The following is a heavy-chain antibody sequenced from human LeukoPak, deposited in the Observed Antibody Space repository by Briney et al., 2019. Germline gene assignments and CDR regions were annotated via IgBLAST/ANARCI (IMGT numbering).Heavy chain of an antibody. V-gene: IGHV3-11*01. Sequence: PGGSLRLSCAASGFTLSDFYMSWIRQAPGKGLEWVAYISGSGTHKYYASSVEGRFTISRDIAKNSLFLQMNSLRVDDTAVYYCARGNALHYWGPGTLVTVSS. CDR1: GFTLSDFY. J-gene: IGHJ4*02. D-gene: IGHD2-2*01. CDR2: ISGSGTHK. CDR3: ARGNALHY.